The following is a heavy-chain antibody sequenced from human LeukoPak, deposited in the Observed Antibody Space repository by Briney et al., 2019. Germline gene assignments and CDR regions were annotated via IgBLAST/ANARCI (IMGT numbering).Heavy chain of an antibody. CDR3: AKAWPELRDDS. D-gene: IGHD1-26*01. CDR1: GFTFYNYA. CDR2: ISGGGHDI. J-gene: IGHJ4*02. V-gene: IGHV3-23*01. Sequence: GGSLRLSCAASGFTFYNYAMCWVRQAPGKGLEWVSAISGGGHDIYYADSVRGRFTISRDNSKNTLFLQMNSLRAEDTALYYCAKAWPELRDDSWGQGPLVTVSS.